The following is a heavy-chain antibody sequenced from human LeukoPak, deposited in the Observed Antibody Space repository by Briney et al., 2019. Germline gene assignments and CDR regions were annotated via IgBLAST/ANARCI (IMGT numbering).Heavy chain of an antibody. CDR3: ARAHPHFDY. CDR1: GGSISSYY. J-gene: IGHJ4*02. V-gene: IGHV4-59*01. Sequence: SETLSPTCTVSGGSISSYYWSWIRQPPGKGLEWIGYIYYSGSTNYNPSLKSRVTISVDTSKNQFSLKLSSVTAADTAVYYCARAHPHFDYWGQGTLVTVSS. CDR2: IYYSGST.